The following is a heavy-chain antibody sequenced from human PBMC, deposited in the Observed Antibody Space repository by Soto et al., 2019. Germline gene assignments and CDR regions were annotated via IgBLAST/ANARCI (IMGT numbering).Heavy chain of an antibody. CDR1: GGSISSYY. CDR3: ARQMFLGGMDV. J-gene: IGHJ6*02. Sequence: SETLSLTCTVSGGSISSYYWSWIRQPPGKGLEWIGYIYNSGSTNYNPSHKSRVTISEDTSKNHFSLKVSSVTAADTAVYYCARQMFLGGMDVWGQGTTVTVS. V-gene: IGHV4-59*08. D-gene: IGHD3-10*02. CDR2: IYNSGST.